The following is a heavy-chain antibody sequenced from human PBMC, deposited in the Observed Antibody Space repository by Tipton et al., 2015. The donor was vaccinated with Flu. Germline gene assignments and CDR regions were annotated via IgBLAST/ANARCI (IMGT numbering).Heavy chain of an antibody. CDR2: IYHSGSS. CDR1: GDSIGRNNW. V-gene: IGHV4-4*02. J-gene: IGHJ6*02. D-gene: IGHD6-25*01. CDR3: ARGFSSGKTPAGKNYYSFYGLDV. Sequence: TLSLTCDVSGDSIGRNNWWHWVRQPPGKGLEWIGEIYHSGSSNYNPSLKSRVTTSVDKSKNQFSLRLVSVTAADTAVYYCARGFSSGKTPAGKNYYSFYGLDVWGQGTTVTVSS.